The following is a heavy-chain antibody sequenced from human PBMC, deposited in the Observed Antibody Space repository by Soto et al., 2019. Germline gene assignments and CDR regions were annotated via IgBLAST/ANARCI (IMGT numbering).Heavy chain of an antibody. J-gene: IGHJ6*02. CDR1: GGTFTSYA. Sequence: SVKVSCKASGGTFTSYAISWVRQAPGQGLAWMGGLSPLFRTANYAQKFQGRVTITADESTSTAYMELSSLRSDDTAVYYCARGVVAAPPYNYYYGMDVWGQGTTVTVSS. V-gene: IGHV1-69*13. CDR2: LSPLFRTA. D-gene: IGHD6-6*01. CDR3: ARGVVAAPPYNYYYGMDV.